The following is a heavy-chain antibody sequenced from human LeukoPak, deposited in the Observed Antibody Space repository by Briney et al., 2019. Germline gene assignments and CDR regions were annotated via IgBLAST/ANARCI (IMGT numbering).Heavy chain of an antibody. V-gene: IGHV3-53*01. CDR2: IYSGGST. D-gene: IGHD4-23*01. CDR3: ARVPYGGNPPDY. J-gene: IGHJ4*02. Sequence: GGSLRLSCAASGFTVSSNYMSWVRQAPGKGLEWVSVIYSGGSTYYADSVKGRFTISRDNSKNTLYLQMNSLRAEDTAVYYCARVPYGGNPPDYWGQGTLVTVSS. CDR1: GFTVSSNY.